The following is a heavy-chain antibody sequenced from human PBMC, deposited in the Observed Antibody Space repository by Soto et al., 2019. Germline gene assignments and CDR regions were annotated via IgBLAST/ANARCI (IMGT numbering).Heavy chain of an antibody. CDR2: IWYDESNK. CDR1: GFTFSTYG. D-gene: IGHD1-26*01. CDR3: ARGRVDGGELDL. J-gene: IGHJ4*02. V-gene: IGHV3-33*01. Sequence: VQLVESGGGVVQPGRSLRLSCAASGFTFSTYGMYWVRQAPGKGLEWVAVIWYDESNKYYADSVKGRFTISRDNSENTLYLQMHSLRADDTAVYYCARGRVDGGELDLWGQGTLVTVSS.